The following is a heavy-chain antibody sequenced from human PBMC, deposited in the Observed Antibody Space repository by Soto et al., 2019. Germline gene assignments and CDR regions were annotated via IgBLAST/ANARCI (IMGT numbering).Heavy chain of an antibody. CDR1: RFTFIRYW. D-gene: IGHD2-8*01. J-gene: IGHJ5*02. CDR2: INSDGSDT. V-gene: IGHV3-74*01. CDR3: AREGMGFSNWFDP. Sequence: PGGSLRLSCAASRFTFIRYWMHWVRQAPGKGLVWVSRINSDGSDTGYADSVKGRFTISRDNAKNTLYLQMNSLRAEDTAVYYCAREGMGFSNWFDPSGQGTLVTVSS.